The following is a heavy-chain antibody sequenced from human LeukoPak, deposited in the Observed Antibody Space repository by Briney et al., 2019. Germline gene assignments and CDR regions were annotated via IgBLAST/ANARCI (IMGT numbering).Heavy chain of an antibody. CDR2: IYYSGTN. J-gene: IGHJ5*01. CDR3: ARTVVIAATYWFDS. CDR1: GGSVSSGGHY. D-gene: IGHD2-15*01. Sequence: SETLSLTCTVSGGSVSSGGHYWTWIRQYPGKGLEWIGYIYYSGTNPYNPSRKSRVTMSLDTSKNQFSLNLSSVTAADTAVYYCARTVVIAATYWFDSWGQGSLVTVSS. V-gene: IGHV4-31*03.